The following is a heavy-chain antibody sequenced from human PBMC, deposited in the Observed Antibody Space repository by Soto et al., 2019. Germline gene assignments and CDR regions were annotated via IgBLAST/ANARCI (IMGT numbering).Heavy chain of an antibody. V-gene: IGHV3-48*03. Sequence: GGSLRLSCAASGFTFSSYEMNWVRQAPGKGLEWVSYISSSGSTIHYADSVKGRLTISRDNAKNSLYLQMNSLRAEDTAVYYCARDRSQGHCSGGSCAIYYYGMDVWGQGSTV. D-gene: IGHD2-15*01. CDR2: ISSSGSTI. CDR3: ARDRSQGHCSGGSCAIYYYGMDV. CDR1: GFTFSSYE. J-gene: IGHJ6*02.